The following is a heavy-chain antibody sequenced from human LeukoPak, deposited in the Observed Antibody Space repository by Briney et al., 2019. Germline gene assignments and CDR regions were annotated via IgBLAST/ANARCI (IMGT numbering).Heavy chain of an antibody. D-gene: IGHD1-26*01. V-gene: IGHV1-2*02. CDR3: ARTYSGSLSSVDY. CDR2: INPNSGGT. J-gene: IGHJ4*02. CDR1: GYTFTGYY. Sequence: GASVKVFCKASGYTFTGYYMHWVRQAPGQGLEWMGWINPNSGGTNYAQKFQGRVTMTRDTSISTAYMELSRLRSDDTAVYYCARTYSGSLSSVDYWGQGTLVTVSS.